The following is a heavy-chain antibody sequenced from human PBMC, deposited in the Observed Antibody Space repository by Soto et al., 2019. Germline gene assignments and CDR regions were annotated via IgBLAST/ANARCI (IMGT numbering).Heavy chain of an antibody. CDR3: AKAAYCDYGSRYFDY. CDR2: ISWNSGSI. CDR1: GFTFDDYA. J-gene: IGHJ4*02. D-gene: IGHD4-17*01. Sequence: EVQLVESGGGLVQPGRSLRLSCAASGFTFDDYAMHWVRQAPGKGLEWVSGISWNSGSIGYADSVKGRFTISRDNAKNSLDLQMNSLRAEDTALYYCAKAAYCDYGSRYFDYWGQGTLVTVSS. V-gene: IGHV3-9*01.